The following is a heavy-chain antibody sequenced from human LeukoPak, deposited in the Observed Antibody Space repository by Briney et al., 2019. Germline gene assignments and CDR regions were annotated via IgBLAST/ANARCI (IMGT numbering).Heavy chain of an antibody. CDR3: ARRDSGSQHFDY. Sequence: PSETLSLTCTVSGGSIYSRSYYRGWIRQPPGKGLEWIGSIYYSGSTYYNPSLKSRVTISVDTSKNQFSLKLSSVTAADTAVYYCARRDSGSQHFDYWGQGTLVTVSS. D-gene: IGHD1-26*01. CDR2: IYYSGST. V-gene: IGHV4-39*07. CDR1: GGSIYSRSYY. J-gene: IGHJ4*02.